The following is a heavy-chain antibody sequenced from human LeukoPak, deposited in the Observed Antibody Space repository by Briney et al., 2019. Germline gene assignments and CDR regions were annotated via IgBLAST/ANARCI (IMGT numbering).Heavy chain of an antibody. Sequence: GGSLRLSCAASGFTFSSYSMNWVRQAPGKGLEWVSSISSSSCYIYYAASVKSRFTISRDNAKNSLYLQMNSLRAEDTAVYYCARDYYDSSGYYSPDYWGQGTLATVSS. CDR2: ISSSSCYI. CDR3: ARDYYDSSGYYSPDY. V-gene: IGHV3-21*01. D-gene: IGHD3-22*01. J-gene: IGHJ4*02. CDR1: GFTFSSYS.